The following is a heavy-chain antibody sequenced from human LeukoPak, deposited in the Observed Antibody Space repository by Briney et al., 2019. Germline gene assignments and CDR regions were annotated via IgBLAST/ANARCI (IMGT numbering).Heavy chain of an antibody. V-gene: IGHV3-53*01. CDR1: GFTVSIYY. J-gene: IGHJ4*02. D-gene: IGHD2-8*01. CDR2: IYSGGST. CDR3: ARGCTNGVCLFDY. Sequence: GGSLRLSCAASGFTVSIYYMSWVRQAPGKGLEWVSVIYSGGSTYYADFVKGRFTISRDNSKNTLYLQMNSLRAEDTAVYYCARGCTNGVCLFDYQGQGTLVTVSS.